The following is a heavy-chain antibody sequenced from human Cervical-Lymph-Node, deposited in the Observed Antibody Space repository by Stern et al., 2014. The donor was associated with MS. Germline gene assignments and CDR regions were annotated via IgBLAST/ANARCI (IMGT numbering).Heavy chain of an antibody. CDR1: GGTFSSYA. Sequence: QVQLVQSGAEVKKPGSSVRVSCKASGGTFSSYAISWVRQAPGQGLEWMGGIIPIFGSAHYARKFQGSVTITADDSTSTAYMEVNSLRSEDTAVYYCASSVGELTPEAVWGQGTTVTV. J-gene: IGHJ6*02. D-gene: IGHD3-10*01. CDR2: IIPIFGSA. V-gene: IGHV1-69*01. CDR3: ASSVGELTPEAV.